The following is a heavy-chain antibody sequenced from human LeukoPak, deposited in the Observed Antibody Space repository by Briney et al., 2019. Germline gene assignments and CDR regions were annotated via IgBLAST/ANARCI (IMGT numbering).Heavy chain of an antibody. Sequence: GGSLRLFCAASGFTFSNYAMSWVRQAPGKGLEWVSVISGSGGITYYEDAVKGGFTIARDNAKNSLYLQMNSLRVEDTSVYYCARRRGLYSGTYRYQTAFEFWGQGSLLTVSS. CDR1: GFTFSNYA. CDR2: ISGSGGIT. CDR3: ARRRGLYSGTYRYQTAFEF. V-gene: IGHV3-23*01. J-gene: IGHJ4*02. D-gene: IGHD1-26*01.